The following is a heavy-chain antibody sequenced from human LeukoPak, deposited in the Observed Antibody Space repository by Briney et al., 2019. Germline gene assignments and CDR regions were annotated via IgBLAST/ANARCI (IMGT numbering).Heavy chain of an antibody. Sequence: SETLSLTCTVSGASISSYYWSWIRQPPGKGLEWIGYIYYSGSTNYNPSLKSRVTISVDTSKNQFSLKLSSVTAADTAVYYCARKRVGVHDAFDIWGQGTMVTVSS. CDR3: ARKRVGVHDAFDI. D-gene: IGHD1-26*01. V-gene: IGHV4-59*01. CDR1: GASISSYY. J-gene: IGHJ3*02. CDR2: IYYSGST.